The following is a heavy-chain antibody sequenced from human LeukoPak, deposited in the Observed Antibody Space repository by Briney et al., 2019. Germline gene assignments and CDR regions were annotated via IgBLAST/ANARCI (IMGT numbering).Heavy chain of an antibody. J-gene: IGHJ6*03. CDR1: GFTFSGYA. CDR2: ISYDGYNK. Sequence: PGTSLRLSCAASGFTFSGYAVHWVRQAPGKGLQWVAAISYDGYNKYYADSLKGRFTISRENSKNTLWLQMNSLRAEDTAVYYCARGGVYDSYYFFYMDVWGKGTTVTVSS. CDR3: ARGGVYDSYYFFYMDV. V-gene: IGHV3-30*01. D-gene: IGHD3-22*01.